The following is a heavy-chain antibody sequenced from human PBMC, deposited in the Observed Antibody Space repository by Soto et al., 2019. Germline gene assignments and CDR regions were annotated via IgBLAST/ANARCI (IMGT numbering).Heavy chain of an antibody. CDR2: IIPIFGTA. V-gene: IGHV1-69*13. J-gene: IGHJ3*02. CDR1: GGTFSSYA. CDR3: ARGRKIVLMVYAPHDAFDI. D-gene: IGHD2-8*01. Sequence: SVKVSCKASGGTFSSYAISWVRQAPGQGLEWMGGIIPIFGTANYAQKFQGRVTITADESTSTAYMELSSQRSEDTAVYYCARGRKIVLMVYAPHDAFDIWGQGTMVTVSS.